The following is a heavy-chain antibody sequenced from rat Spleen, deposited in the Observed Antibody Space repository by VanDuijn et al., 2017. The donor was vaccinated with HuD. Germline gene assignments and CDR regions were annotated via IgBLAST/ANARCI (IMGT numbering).Heavy chain of an antibody. V-gene: IGHV2-6*01. CDR3: ASHTTEGAPFDY. CDR2: ISSGEST. J-gene: IGHJ2*01. D-gene: IGHD1-11*01. CDR1: GFSLISYT. Sequence: QVQLKESGPGLVQPSQTLSLTCTVSGFSLISYTVSWVRQPPGKGLEWIAAISSGESTYYNPALKSRLSISGDTSKSQVFLKMNSLQTEDTAMYFCASHTTEGAPFDY.